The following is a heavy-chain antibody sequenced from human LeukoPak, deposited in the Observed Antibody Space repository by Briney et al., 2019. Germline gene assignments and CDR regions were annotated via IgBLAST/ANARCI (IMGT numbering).Heavy chain of an antibody. CDR3: AKEVDGYNRGQFDY. CDR1: GFTFSSYG. Sequence: PGRSLRLSCAASGFTFSSYGMHWVRQAPGKGLEWVSGISWNSGSIGYADSVKGRFTISRDNAKNSLYLQMNSLRAEDTALYYCAKEVDGYNRGQFDYWGQGTLVTVSS. V-gene: IGHV3-9*01. CDR2: ISWNSGSI. J-gene: IGHJ4*02. D-gene: IGHD5-24*01.